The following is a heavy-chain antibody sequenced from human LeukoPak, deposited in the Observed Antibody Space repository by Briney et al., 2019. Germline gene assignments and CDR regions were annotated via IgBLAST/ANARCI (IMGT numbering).Heavy chain of an antibody. V-gene: IGHV3-48*04. J-gene: IGHJ4*02. CDR2: ISSSGSTI. CDR1: GFTFSSYS. Sequence: GGSLRLSCAASGFTFSSYSMNWVRQAPGKGLECVSYISSSGSTIYYADSVKGRFTISRDNAKNSLYLQMNSLRAEDTAVYYCARDQQWLAYYFDYWGQGTLVTVSS. CDR3: ARDQQWLAYYFDY. D-gene: IGHD6-19*01.